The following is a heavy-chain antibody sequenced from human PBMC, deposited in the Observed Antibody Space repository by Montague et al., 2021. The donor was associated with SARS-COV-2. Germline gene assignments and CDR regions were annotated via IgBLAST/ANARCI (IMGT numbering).Heavy chain of an antibody. J-gene: IGHJ4*02. V-gene: IGHV4-34*01. Sequence: SETLSLTCAVYGGSFSVYYWTWIRQSPGRGLEWIAEINHSGTTNYNFNPSLRSRVTISVDTSKSQFSLKLISVTAADTGVYYCARWDTQTFTLIVLRGKSASDYWGQGTMVTVSS. CDR2: INHSGTT. CDR3: ARWDTQTFTLIVLRGKSASDY. D-gene: IGHD3-16*01. CDR1: GGSFSVYY.